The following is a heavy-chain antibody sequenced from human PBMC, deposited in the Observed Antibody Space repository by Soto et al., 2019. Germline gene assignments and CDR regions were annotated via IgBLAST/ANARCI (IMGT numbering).Heavy chain of an antibody. J-gene: IGHJ6*02. CDR2: ISSNGGST. D-gene: IGHD6-13*01. Sequence: EVQLVESGGGLVQPGGSLRLSCAASGFTFSSYAMHWVRQAPGKGLEYVSAISSNGGSTYYANSVKGRFTISRDNSKNTLYRQMGSLRAEDMAVYYCARVPAAGKGRMDVWGQGTTVTVSS. CDR1: GFTFSSYA. V-gene: IGHV3-64*01. CDR3: ARVPAAGKGRMDV.